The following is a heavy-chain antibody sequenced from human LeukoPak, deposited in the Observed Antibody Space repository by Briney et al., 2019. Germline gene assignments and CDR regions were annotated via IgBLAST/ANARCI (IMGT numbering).Heavy chain of an antibody. Sequence: GGSLRLSCAASGFMFSSNWMGWVRLAPGKGLERVANIKEDGTETYYVDSVKGRFTISRDNAKNSLYLQMNSLGVEDTAVYYCAKEGRSLQTYWGQGTLVTVSS. CDR1: GFMFSSNW. CDR2: IKEDGTET. J-gene: IGHJ4*02. V-gene: IGHV3-7*03. CDR3: AKEGRSLQTY. D-gene: IGHD5-24*01.